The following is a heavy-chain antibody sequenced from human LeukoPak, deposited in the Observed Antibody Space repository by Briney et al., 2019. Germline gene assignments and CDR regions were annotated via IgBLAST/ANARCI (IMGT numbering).Heavy chain of an antibody. CDR2: IYHSGST. CDR3: ARPPPTVTTEGWYFDL. Sequence: SETLSLTCTVSGGSISSGGYYWSWIRQPPGEGLEWIGYIYHSGSTYYNPSLKSRVTISVDTSKNQFSLKLSSVTAADTAVYYCARPPPTVTTEGWYFDLWGRGTLVTVSS. J-gene: IGHJ2*01. V-gene: IGHV4-30-2*01. CDR1: GGSISSGGYY. D-gene: IGHD4-11*01.